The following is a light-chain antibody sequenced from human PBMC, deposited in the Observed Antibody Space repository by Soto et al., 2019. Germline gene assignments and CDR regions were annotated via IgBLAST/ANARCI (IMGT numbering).Light chain of an antibody. CDR1: QGVTSN. CDR3: QHYNNWPLT. J-gene: IGKJ4*01. Sequence: EIVMTQSPATLSVSPGERATLSCRASQGVTSNLAWYQQKPGQAPRPLIYGASTRATGIPARFSGSGSGTEFTLTISSLQSEDFAVYYCQHYNNWPLTFGGGTKVDIK. V-gene: IGKV3-15*01. CDR2: GAS.